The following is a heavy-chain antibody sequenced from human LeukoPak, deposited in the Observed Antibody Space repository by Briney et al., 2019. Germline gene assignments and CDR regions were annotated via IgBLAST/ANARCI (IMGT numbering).Heavy chain of an antibody. Sequence: PSQTLSLTCTVSGGSINSGGYYWSWIRQHPGKGLEWIGYIYYSGSTYYNPSLKSRVSISLDTSKSQFSLKLSSVTAADTAVYYCARGGGWRNKYFDYWGQGTLVTVSS. CDR2: IYYSGST. D-gene: IGHD2-8*02. CDR3: ARGGGWRNKYFDY. J-gene: IGHJ4*02. CDR1: GGSINSGGYY. V-gene: IGHV4-31*03.